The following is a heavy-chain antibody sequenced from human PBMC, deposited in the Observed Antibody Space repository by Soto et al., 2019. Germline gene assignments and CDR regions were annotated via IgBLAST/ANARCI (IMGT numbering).Heavy chain of an antibody. D-gene: IGHD2-15*01. J-gene: IGHJ3*02. CDR3: AKDGVDHNSVWDPFDI. V-gene: IGHV3-23*01. Sequence: VQMLESGGGLVQPGGSLRLSCAASGFIFSDYAMSWVRQAPGKGLEWVAGMGGANGATYSTESVRGRFAILRDNSKSTLFLQLNSLRAEDTAVYFCAKDGVDHNSVWDPFDIWGQGTLVTVSS. CDR2: MGGANGAT. CDR1: GFIFSDYA.